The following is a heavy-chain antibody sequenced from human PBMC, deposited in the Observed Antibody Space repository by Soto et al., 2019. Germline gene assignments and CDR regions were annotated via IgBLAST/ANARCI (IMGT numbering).Heavy chain of an antibody. Sequence: QVQLVQSGAEVKKPGSSVKVSCKASGGTFTIFAVSCVRQAPGQGLEWMGGIIPIIGTTNYAQRFQGRITISGDESTSTAYMELSSLKSEDTAMYYCVRDLGSGYDPGDYWGQGTLVTVSS. V-gene: IGHV1-69*12. J-gene: IGHJ4*02. CDR3: VRDLGSGYDPGDY. CDR2: IIPIIGTT. CDR1: GGTFTIFA. D-gene: IGHD5-12*01.